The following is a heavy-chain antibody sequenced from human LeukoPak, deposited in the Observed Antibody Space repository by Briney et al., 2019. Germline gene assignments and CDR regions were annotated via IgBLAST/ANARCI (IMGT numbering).Heavy chain of an antibody. D-gene: IGHD5-24*01. J-gene: IGHJ4*02. Sequence: GGSLRLSCAASGFTFSSYGMHWVRQAPGKGLEWVSYISSSSSPIYYADSVKGRFTISRDNAKNSLYLQMNSLRAEDTAVYYCARDGDGYNADYWGQGTLVTVSS. CDR2: ISSSSSPI. CDR1: GFTFSSYG. V-gene: IGHV3-48*01. CDR3: ARDGDGYNADY.